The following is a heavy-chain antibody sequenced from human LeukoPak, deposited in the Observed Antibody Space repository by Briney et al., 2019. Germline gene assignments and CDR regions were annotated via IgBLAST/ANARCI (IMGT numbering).Heavy chain of an antibody. CDR3: ARAPYYYDSSGYYPYFFDY. Sequence: SQTLSLTCTVSGGSISSGGYYWSWIRQHPGKGLEWIGYIYYSGSTYYNPSLKSRVTISVDTSKNQFSLKLSSVTAADTAVYYRARAPYYYDSSGYYPYFFDYWGQGTLVIVSS. V-gene: IGHV4-31*03. CDR1: GGSISSGGYY. J-gene: IGHJ4*02. D-gene: IGHD3-22*01. CDR2: IYYSGST.